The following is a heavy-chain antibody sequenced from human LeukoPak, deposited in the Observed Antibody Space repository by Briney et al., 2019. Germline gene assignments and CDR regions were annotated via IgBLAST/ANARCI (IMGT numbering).Heavy chain of an antibody. V-gene: IGHV1-24*01. CDR3: ATAGYYDFWSGYYPYYYYGMDV. CDR2: FDPEDGET. J-gene: IGHJ6*02. CDR1: GYTLTELS. Sequence: ASVKVSCKVSGYTLTELSMHWVRQAPGKGLEWMGGFDPEDGETIYAQKFQGRVTMTEDTSTDTAYMELSSLRSEDTAAYYCATAGYYDFWSGYYPYYYYGMDVWGQGTTVTVSS. D-gene: IGHD3-3*01.